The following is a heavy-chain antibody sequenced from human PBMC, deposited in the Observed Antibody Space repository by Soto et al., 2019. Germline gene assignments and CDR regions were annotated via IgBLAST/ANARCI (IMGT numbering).Heavy chain of an antibody. J-gene: IGHJ5*02. V-gene: IGHV3-30*03. CDR2: VSYDGSNK. D-gene: IGHD1-1*01. Sequence: PGGSLRLSCAASGFTFSSYGMHWVRQAPGKGLEWVAIVSYDGSNKYYADSVKDRFTVSRDNSKNTLFLQMDNLRVEDTAVYYCARDFAVRQPPTWFDPWGQGTLVTVSS. CDR3: ARDFAVRQPPTWFDP. CDR1: GFTFSSYG.